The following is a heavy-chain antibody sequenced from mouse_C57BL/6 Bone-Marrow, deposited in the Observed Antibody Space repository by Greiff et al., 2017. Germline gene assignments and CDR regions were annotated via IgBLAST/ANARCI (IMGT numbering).Heavy chain of an antibody. CDR2: ISSGGSYT. V-gene: IGHV5-6*01. J-gene: IGHJ2*01. CDR1: GFTFSSYG. Sequence: EVQLVESGGDLVKPGGSLKLSCAASGFTFSSYGMSWVRQTPVKRLEWVATISSGGSYTYYPDSVKGRFTISRDNAKNTLYLQMSSLKSEDTAMYYCAREGFDYWGQGTTLTVSS. CDR3: AREGFDY.